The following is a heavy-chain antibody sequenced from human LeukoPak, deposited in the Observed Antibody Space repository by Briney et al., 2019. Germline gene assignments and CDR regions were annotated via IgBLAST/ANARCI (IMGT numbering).Heavy chain of an antibody. J-gene: IGHJ6*02. CDR1: GYTFTNYA. CDR2: INAGNGNT. CDR3: ARDRRGYYYYYGMDV. V-gene: IGHV1-3*01. D-gene: IGHD2/OR15-2a*01. Sequence: ASVKVSCKASGYTFTNYAVHWVRQAPGQRLEWMGWINAGNGNTKCSQKFQGRVTITRDTSASTAYLELSSLTSEDTAVYYCARDRRGYYYYYGMDVWGQGTTVTVSS.